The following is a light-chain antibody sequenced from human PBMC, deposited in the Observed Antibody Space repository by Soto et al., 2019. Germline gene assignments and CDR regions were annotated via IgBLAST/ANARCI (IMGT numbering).Light chain of an antibody. CDR3: AAWDGALSSVL. Sequence: QSVLTQPPSASGTPGQRVTISCSGSSSNIGSNAVNWYQPLPGTAPKLLIYSNNQRPSGVPDRFSGSKSGTSASLAISGLPSEDGADYYCAAWDGALSSVLFGAGTKLTVL. J-gene: IGLJ3*02. CDR1: SSNIGSNA. CDR2: SNN. V-gene: IGLV1-44*01.